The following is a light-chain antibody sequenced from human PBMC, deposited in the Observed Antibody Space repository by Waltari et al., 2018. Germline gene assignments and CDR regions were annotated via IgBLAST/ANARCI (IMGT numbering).Light chain of an antibody. CDR1: QSVEGY. CDR3: QQSATIPNT. Sequence: DIQMTQSPPSLSASVGARVTITCRASQSVEGYLNWYQQRPGSAPTLMIYSASALQRGVSSRFSGSGFGTEFSLTINGLQPEDFATYFCQQSATIPNTFGQGTRVQI. V-gene: IGKV1-39*01. CDR2: SAS. J-gene: IGKJ2*01.